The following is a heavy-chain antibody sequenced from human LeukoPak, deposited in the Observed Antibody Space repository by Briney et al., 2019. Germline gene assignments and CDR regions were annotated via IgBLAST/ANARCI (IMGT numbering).Heavy chain of an antibody. CDR2: IYTSGST. V-gene: IGHV4-61*02. CDR1: GGSISSGSYY. J-gene: IGHJ4*02. Sequence: PSETLSLTCTVSGGSISSGSYYWSWIRQPAGKGLEWIGRIYTSGSTNYNPSLKSRVTISVDTSKNQFSLKLSPVTAADTAVYYCAREYSSGWSDYWGQGTLVTVSS. D-gene: IGHD6-19*01. CDR3: AREYSSGWSDY.